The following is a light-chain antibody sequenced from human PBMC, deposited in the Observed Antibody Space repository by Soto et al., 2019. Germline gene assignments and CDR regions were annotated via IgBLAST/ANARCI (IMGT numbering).Light chain of an antibody. CDR3: QQYSSTPLT. CDR2: WAS. V-gene: IGKV4-1*01. CDR1: RGVSYSFDNRNH. Sequence: DIVMTQSPDSLAVSLGERATINCKSSRGVSYSFDNRNHLAWYQQKPGQPPKLLIYWASTRESGVPDRFSGSGSGTDFTLTISSLQAEDVAVYYFQQYSSTPLTFGGGTKVEIK. J-gene: IGKJ4*01.